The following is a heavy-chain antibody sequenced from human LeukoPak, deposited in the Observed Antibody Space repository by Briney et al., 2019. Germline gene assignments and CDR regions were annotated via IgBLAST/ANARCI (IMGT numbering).Heavy chain of an antibody. V-gene: IGHV3-11*01. Sequence: GGSLRLSCAASGFTFGDYYMSWIRQAPGRGLEWVSYISGSGSDLYYADSVKGRFTISRDNAKNSLYLQMNSLRAEDTAVYYCARSIGSYYTMDVWGQGTTVTVS. CDR1: GFTFGDYY. J-gene: IGHJ6*02. D-gene: IGHD3-22*01. CDR3: ARSIGSYYTMDV. CDR2: ISGSGSDL.